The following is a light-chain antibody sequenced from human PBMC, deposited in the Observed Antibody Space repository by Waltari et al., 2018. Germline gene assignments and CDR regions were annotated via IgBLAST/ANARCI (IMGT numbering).Light chain of an antibody. CDR3: QTWGTGILV. V-gene: IGLV4-69*01. CDR1: SGHSSNA. CDR2: VNSDGSH. Sequence: QLVLTQPPSASASLGASVKLTCTLSSGHSSNAIAWHQQQPEKGPRVWMKVNSDGSHNKGDGIPDRFSGSSSGAERYLTISRLRSEDEADYYCQTWGTGILVFGTGTKVTVL. J-gene: IGLJ1*01.